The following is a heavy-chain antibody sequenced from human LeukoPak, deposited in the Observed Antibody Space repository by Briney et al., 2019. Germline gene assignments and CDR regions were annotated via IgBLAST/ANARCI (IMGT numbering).Heavy chain of an antibody. D-gene: IGHD2-21*01. V-gene: IGHV3-7*04. CDR1: GFTFSKTW. J-gene: IGHJ4*02. Sequence: PGGSPRLSCAASGFTFSKTWMSWVRQAPGKGLEWVACIMEDGSVQKYVDSVRGRFTISRDNARNSLYLQMNSLRVEDTAVYYCAKDRVGGALEFWGQGTLATVSS. CDR3: AKDRVGGALEF. CDR2: IMEDGSVQ.